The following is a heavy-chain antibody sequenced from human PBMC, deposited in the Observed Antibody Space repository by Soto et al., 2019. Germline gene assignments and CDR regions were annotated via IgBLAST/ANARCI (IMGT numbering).Heavy chain of an antibody. CDR2: IIPIFGTA. CDR3: ARAGVGMATRTDY. J-gene: IGHJ4*02. CDR1: GGTFSSYA. D-gene: IGHD5-12*01. V-gene: IGHV1-69*13. Sequence: PWASVKVSCKASGGTFSSYAISWVRQAPGQGLEWMGGIIPIFGTANYAQKFQGRVTITADESTSTAYMELSSLRSEDTAVYYCARAGVGMATRTDYWGQGTLVTVSS.